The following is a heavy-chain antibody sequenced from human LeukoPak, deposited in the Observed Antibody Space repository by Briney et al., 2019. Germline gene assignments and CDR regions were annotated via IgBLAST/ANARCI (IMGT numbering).Heavy chain of an antibody. J-gene: IGHJ6*03. CDR3: ARDPYSGGYGDYYYYYMDL. D-gene: IGHD1-26*01. CDR1: GFTFSSYW. Sequence: GGSLRLSCAASGFTFSSYWMHWVRQAPGKGLVWVSRINSDGSSTSYADSVKGRFTISRDNSKNTLYLQMNSLRAEDTAVYYCARDPYSGGYGDYYYYYMDLWGQGTTVTISS. V-gene: IGHV3-74*01. CDR2: INSDGSST.